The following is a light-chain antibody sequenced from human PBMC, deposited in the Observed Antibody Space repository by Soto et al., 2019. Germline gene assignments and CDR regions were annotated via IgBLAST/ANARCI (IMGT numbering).Light chain of an antibody. J-gene: IGKJ1*01. V-gene: IGKV3-15*01. CDR2: GAS. CDR3: QQYNNWPPGT. CDR1: QSVSSN. Sequence: EIVMTQSPATLSVSPGERATLSCRASQSVSSNLAWYQQKPGQAPRLLIYGASTRATGIPARFSGSGSGTEFTLTISRLPSEDFAVYYCQQYNNWPPGTFGQGTKVDIK.